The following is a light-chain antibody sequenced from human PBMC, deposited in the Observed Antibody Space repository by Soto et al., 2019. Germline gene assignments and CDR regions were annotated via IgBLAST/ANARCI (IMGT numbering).Light chain of an antibody. Sequence: EIVLTQSPGTLSLSPGDRAALSCRTTQILNGGSLAWYQVKPGQAPRLLMYDSSIRAAGVPNRFSGSGSGTDFTLTISRLETEDFAEYYCQLYGSSPELTFGGGTKVEIK. J-gene: IGKJ4*01. CDR3: QLYGSSPELT. CDR2: DSS. V-gene: IGKV3-20*01. CDR1: QILNGGS.